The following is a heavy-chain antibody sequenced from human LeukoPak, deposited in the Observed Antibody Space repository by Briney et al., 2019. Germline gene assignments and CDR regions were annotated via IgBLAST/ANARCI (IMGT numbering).Heavy chain of an antibody. Sequence: SETLSLNCTVSGGSISSYYWSWIRQPPGKGLEWIGYIYYSGSTNYNPSLKSRVTISVDTSKNQFSLKLSSVTAADTAVYYCASFRRTLSSSWPNKNYYYYGMDVWGKGTTVTVSS. D-gene: IGHD6-13*01. CDR1: GGSISSYY. V-gene: IGHV4-59*01. CDR3: ASFRRTLSSSWPNKNYYYYGMDV. J-gene: IGHJ6*04. CDR2: IYYSGST.